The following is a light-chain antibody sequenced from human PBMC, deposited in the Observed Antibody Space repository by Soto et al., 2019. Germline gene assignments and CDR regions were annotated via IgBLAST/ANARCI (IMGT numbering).Light chain of an antibody. V-gene: IGKV3-20*01. Sequence: EIVLTQSPGTLSLSPGERATLSCRASQSVSSSFLAWYQQKPGQAPRLLIYGASIRATGIPDRFSGSGSGTDFTLTISRLEPEDFEVYYCQQYDSSPWTFGQGTTVEIK. J-gene: IGKJ1*01. CDR1: QSVSSSF. CDR3: QQYDSSPWT. CDR2: GAS.